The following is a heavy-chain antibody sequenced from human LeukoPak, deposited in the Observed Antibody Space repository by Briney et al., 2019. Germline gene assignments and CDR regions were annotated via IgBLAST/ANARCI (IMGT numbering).Heavy chain of an antibody. Sequence: LSLTCSLYGGSFGDHYWSWIRQAPGKGLEWVSSISSSSSYIYYADSVKGRFTISRDNAKNSLYLQMNSLRAEDTAVYYCARGGIWGQGTMATVSS. CDR1: GGSFGDHY. CDR3: ARGGI. D-gene: IGHD3-16*01. CDR2: ISSSSSYI. V-gene: IGHV3-11*06. J-gene: IGHJ3*02.